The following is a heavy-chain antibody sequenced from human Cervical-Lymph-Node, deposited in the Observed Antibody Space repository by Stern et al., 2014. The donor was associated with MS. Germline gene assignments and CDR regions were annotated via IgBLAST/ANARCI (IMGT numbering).Heavy chain of an antibody. CDR1: GYTFTSYW. Sequence: VQLVQSGPEVKRPGESLKISCQASGYTFTSYWIGWVRQMPGKGLEWIAIIFPGGSDIRYSPSFQGQVTISADKSSRPAYLQWNNLKASDTAIYYCARQRYFDYWGQGTLVTVSS. J-gene: IGHJ4*02. V-gene: IGHV5-51*01. CDR3: ARQRYFDY. CDR2: IFPGGSDI.